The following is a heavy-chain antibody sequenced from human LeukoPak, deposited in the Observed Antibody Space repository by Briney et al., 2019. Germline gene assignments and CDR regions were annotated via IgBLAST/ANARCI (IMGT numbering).Heavy chain of an antibody. V-gene: IGHV4-59*01. Sequence: SETLSLTCTVSGGSISSYYWSWIRQPPGKGLEWLGYIYYSGSTNYNPSLKSRVTISVDTSKNQFSLKLSSVTAADTAVYYCARTGTVTTVGMAVWGQGTTVTVSS. CDR1: GGSISSYY. CDR3: ARTGTVTTVGMAV. D-gene: IGHD4-17*01. J-gene: IGHJ6*02. CDR2: IYYSGST.